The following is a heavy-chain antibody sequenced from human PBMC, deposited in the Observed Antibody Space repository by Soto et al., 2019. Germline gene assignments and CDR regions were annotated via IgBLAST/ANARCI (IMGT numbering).Heavy chain of an antibody. J-gene: IGHJ4*01. CDR3: VRQDDSSGYYSFFDY. V-gene: IGHV5-10-1*01. Sequence: GESLKISCKGSGYSFTTYWISWVRQMPGKGLEWMGRIDPTDSYVNYSPSLQGHVTISADKSTSTAYLQWSSLKASDAAMYYCVRQDDSSGYYSFFDYWGQGTQVTVSS. CDR1: GYSFTTYW. CDR2: IDPTDSYV. D-gene: IGHD3-22*01.